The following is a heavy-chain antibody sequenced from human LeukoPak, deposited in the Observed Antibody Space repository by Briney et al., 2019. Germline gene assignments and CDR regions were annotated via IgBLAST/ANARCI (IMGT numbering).Heavy chain of an antibody. D-gene: IGHD2-2*01. CDR2: ISHSGST. J-gene: IGHJ5*02. V-gene: IGHV4-34*01. CDR3: ARGDCSSTSCYWSFDP. CDR1: GGSFSGYY. Sequence: SETLSLTCAVYGGSFSGYYWSWIRQPPGKGLEWIGEISHSGSTNYNPSLKSRVTISVDTSKNQFSLKLSSVTAADTAVYYCARGDCSSTSCYWSFDPWGQGTLVTVSS.